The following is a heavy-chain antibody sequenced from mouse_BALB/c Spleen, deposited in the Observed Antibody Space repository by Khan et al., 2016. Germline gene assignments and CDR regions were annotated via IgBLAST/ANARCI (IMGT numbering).Heavy chain of an antibody. CDR2: IDPYNGDT. D-gene: IGHD2-3*01. CDR3: VPDGHYAY. CDR1: GYSFTGYF. V-gene: IGHV1-37*01. J-gene: IGHJ3*01. Sequence: VQLQQSGPELVKPGASVKISCKATGYSFTGYFMNWVKQSHGKSLEWIGRIDPYNGDTFNNQKFTGKATLTVDKSSTTAHMDLLSLTSEDSAVXYCVPDGHYAYWGQGTLVTVSA.